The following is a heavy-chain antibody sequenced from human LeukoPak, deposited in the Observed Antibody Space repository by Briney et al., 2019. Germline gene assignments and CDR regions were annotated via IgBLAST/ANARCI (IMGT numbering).Heavy chain of an antibody. Sequence: GGSLRLSCAASGFTFSSYAMSWVRQAPGKGLEWVSAISGSGGSTYYADSVRGRFTISRDNSKNTLYLQMNSLRAEDTAVYYCAREARQGGLGDYIPLDYWGQGTLVTVSS. D-gene: IGHD4-17*01. CDR1: GFTFSSYA. J-gene: IGHJ4*02. V-gene: IGHV3-23*01. CDR2: ISGSGGST. CDR3: AREARQGGLGDYIPLDY.